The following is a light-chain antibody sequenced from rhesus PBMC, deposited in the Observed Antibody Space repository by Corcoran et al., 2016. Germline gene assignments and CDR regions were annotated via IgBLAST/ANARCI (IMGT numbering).Light chain of an antibody. CDR3: QQHSDWPYT. Sequence: EVVMTQSPATLSLSPGERATLSCRASQRVSSSLAWYQQNPGQAPRLLIYGASSRATGIPDRFSGSGSGTDFTLTISSLEPEDVAVYYCQQHSDWPYTFGQGTKVEIK. CDR1: QRVSSS. J-gene: IGKJ2*01. CDR2: GAS. V-gene: IGKV3-24*01.